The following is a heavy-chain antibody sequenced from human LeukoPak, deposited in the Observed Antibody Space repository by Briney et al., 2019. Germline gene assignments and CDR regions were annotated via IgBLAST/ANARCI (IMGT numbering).Heavy chain of an antibody. D-gene: IGHD2-21*02. J-gene: IGHJ2*01. CDR1: GGTFSGYY. V-gene: IGHV4-34*08. Sequence: SETLSLTYAVYGGTFSGYYWTWIRQPPGKGLGWIGEINHSGTTNYNPSLKSRVTISIDTSKNQFSLNVNSVTAADTAVYYCARYGGGGDLYWYFNLWGRGTLVTVSS. CDR3: ARYGGGGDLYWYFNL. CDR2: INHSGTT.